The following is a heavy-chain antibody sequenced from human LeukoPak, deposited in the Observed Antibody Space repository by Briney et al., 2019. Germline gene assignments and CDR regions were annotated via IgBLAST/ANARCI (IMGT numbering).Heavy chain of an antibody. CDR2: IKQDGSEK. CDR3: ARDINYGDYP. D-gene: IGHD4-17*01. CDR1: GFTFSSYS. Sequence: PGGSLRLSCAASGFTFSSYSMNWVRQAPGKGLEWVANIKQDGSEKYYVDSVKGRFTISRDNAKNSLYLQMNSLRAEDTAVYYCARDINYGDYPWGQGTLVTVSS. V-gene: IGHV3-7*01. J-gene: IGHJ5*02.